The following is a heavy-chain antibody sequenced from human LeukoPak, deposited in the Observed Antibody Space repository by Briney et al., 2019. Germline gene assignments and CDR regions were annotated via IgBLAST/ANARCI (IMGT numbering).Heavy chain of an antibody. CDR3: AKAPGYYDSSVPFYFDY. Sequence: GGSLRLSCAASGFTFSSFGMHWVRQAPGKGLEWVAVISYDGSNKYFADSVKGRFTISRDNSKNTLYPQMNSLRAEDTAMYYCAKAPGYYDSSVPFYFDYWGQGTLVTVSS. CDR1: GFTFSSFG. CDR2: ISYDGSNK. J-gene: IGHJ4*02. V-gene: IGHV3-30*18. D-gene: IGHD3-22*01.